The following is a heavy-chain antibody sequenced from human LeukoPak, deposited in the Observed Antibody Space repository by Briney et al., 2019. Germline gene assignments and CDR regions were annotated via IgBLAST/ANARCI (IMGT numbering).Heavy chain of an antibody. D-gene: IGHD2-2*01. Sequence: GGSLRLSCAASGFTFSDYYMSWIRQAPGKGLEWVSVIYSGGSTYYADSVKGRFTISRDNSKNTLYLQMNSLRAEDTAVYYCAREIVVVPAASRTHYYYYGMDVWGQGPRSPSP. CDR2: IYSGGST. V-gene: IGHV3-66*02. CDR1: GFTFSDYY. CDR3: AREIVVVPAASRTHYYYYGMDV. J-gene: IGHJ6*02.